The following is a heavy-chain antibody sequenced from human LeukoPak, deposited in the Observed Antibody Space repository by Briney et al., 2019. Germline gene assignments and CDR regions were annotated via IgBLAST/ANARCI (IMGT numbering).Heavy chain of an antibody. CDR1: GGSISTSSYY. Sequence: SETLSLTCTVSGGSISTSSYYWGWIRQPPGKGLEWIGNIHNSESTYYNPSLKSRVTISVDTSKNQFSLKLSSVTAADTAVYYCARDCSSTSCYMGYYYYGMDVWGQGTTVTVSS. J-gene: IGHJ6*02. CDR2: IHNSEST. V-gene: IGHV4-39*07. CDR3: ARDCSSTSCYMGYYYYGMDV. D-gene: IGHD2-2*02.